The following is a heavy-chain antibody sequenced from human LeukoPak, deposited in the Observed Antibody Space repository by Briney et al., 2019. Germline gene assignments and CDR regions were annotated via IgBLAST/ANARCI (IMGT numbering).Heavy chain of an antibody. Sequence: ASVKVSCKASGYTFTSYGISWVRQAPGQGLEWMGWISAYNGNTNYAQKLQGRVTMTTDTSTSTAYMELRSLRSDDTAVYYCARDSLYYDSSGYFDYWGQGTLVTVSS. CDR1: GYTFTSYG. J-gene: IGHJ4*02. V-gene: IGHV1-18*01. CDR3: ARDSLYYDSSGYFDY. D-gene: IGHD3-22*01. CDR2: ISAYNGNT.